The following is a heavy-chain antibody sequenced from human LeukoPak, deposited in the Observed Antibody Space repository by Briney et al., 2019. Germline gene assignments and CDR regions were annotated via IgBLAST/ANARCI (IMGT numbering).Heavy chain of an antibody. CDR1: GFSLSSYI. D-gene: IGHD6-13*01. V-gene: IGHV3-21*01. J-gene: IGHJ5*02. Sequence: GGSLRLSCAASGFSLSSYIMNWVRQAPGRGLEWVSYTFRVSSYIYYADYADSVKGRFTISRDNAKNSLYLQMNSLGVEDTDVYYCARDIAAAGKTNCFDPWGQGTLVSVCS. CDR2: TFRVSSYI. CDR3: ARDIAAAGKTNCFDP.